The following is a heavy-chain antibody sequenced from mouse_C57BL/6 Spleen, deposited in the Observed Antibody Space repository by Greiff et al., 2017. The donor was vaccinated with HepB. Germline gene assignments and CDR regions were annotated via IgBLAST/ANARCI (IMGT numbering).Heavy chain of an antibody. CDR2: IWSGGST. Sequence: VKLVESGPGLVQPSQSLSITCTVSGFSFTSYGVHWVRQSPGKGLEWLGVIWSGGSTNYNAAFISRLSISKDNSKSQVFCKMNSLQAGDTAIYYCASRYGYERVLAMDYWGQGTSVTVSS. D-gene: IGHD2-2*01. J-gene: IGHJ4*01. V-gene: IGHV2-2*01. CDR3: ASRYGYERVLAMDY. CDR1: GFSFTSYG.